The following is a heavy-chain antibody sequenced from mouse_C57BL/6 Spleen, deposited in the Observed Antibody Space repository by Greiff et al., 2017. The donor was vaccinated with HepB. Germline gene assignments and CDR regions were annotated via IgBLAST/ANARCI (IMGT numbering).Heavy chain of an antibody. J-gene: IGHJ1*03. D-gene: IGHD1-1*01. CDR1: GYAFSSSW. CDR3: ARPGSSYDWYFDV. CDR2: IYPGDGDT. V-gene: IGHV1-82*01. Sequence: VKLMESGPELVKPGASVKISCKASGYAFSSSWMNWVKQRPGKGLEWIGRIYPGDGDTNYNGKFKGKATLTADKSSSTAYMQLSSLTSEDSAVYFCARPGSSYDWYFDVWGTGTTVTVSS.